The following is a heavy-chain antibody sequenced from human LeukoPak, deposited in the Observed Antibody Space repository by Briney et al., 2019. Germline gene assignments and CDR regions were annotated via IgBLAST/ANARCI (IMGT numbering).Heavy chain of an antibody. V-gene: IGHV3-7*01. Sequence: GGSLRLSCEASGFSFSSYWMTWVRQAPGKGLEWVANIKQDGSVKYYVDSVKGRFTISRDNAKISVFLQMNRLRAADTAVYYCAREDYYGSGNYVAWGGAFDVWGRGTTVTVSS. CDR2: IKQDGSVK. D-gene: IGHD3-10*01. CDR3: AREDYYGSGNYVAWGGAFDV. J-gene: IGHJ3*01. CDR1: GFSFSSYW.